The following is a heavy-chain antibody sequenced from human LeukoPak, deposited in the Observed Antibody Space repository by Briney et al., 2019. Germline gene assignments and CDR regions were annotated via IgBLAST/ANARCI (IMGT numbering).Heavy chain of an antibody. Sequence: SETLSLTCTVSGGSISSHYWSWIRQPPGKGLEWIGYIYYSGSTNYNPSLKSRVTISVDTSKNQFSLKLSSVTVADPAVYYCASGYYYDSSGYYYGTPNWFDPWGQGTLVTVSS. CDR2: IYYSGST. CDR1: GGSISSHY. CDR3: ASGYYYDSSGYYYGTPNWFDP. D-gene: IGHD3-22*01. V-gene: IGHV4-59*11. J-gene: IGHJ5*02.